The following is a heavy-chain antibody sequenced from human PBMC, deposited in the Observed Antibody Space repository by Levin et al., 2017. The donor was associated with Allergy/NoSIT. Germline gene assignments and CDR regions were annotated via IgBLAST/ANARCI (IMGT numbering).Heavy chain of an antibody. Sequence: GESLKISCAASGFTFNTYGMHWVRQAPGKGLEWVAVIWYDGSNKYYADSVKGRFTISRDNSKNTLFLQMNSLRAEDTAVYYCARDYCSGGSCYLDYWGQGTLVTVSS. V-gene: IGHV3-33*01. CDR1: GFTFNTYG. J-gene: IGHJ4*02. CDR3: ARDYCSGGSCYLDY. CDR2: IWYDGSNK. D-gene: IGHD2-15*01.